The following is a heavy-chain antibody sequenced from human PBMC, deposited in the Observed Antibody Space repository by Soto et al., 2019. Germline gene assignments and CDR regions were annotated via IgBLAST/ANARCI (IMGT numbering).Heavy chain of an antibody. CDR2: IIPIFGTA. J-gene: IGHJ4*02. D-gene: IGHD6-13*01. Sequence: GASVKVSCKASGGTFSSYAISWVRQAPGQGLEWMGGIIPIFGTANYAQKFQGRVTISADKSTNTSYLELRSLRSEDTAVYYCARGGALSTSWYWGDGLDSWGQGTQVTV. CDR1: GGTFSSYA. V-gene: IGHV1-69*06. CDR3: ARGGALSTSWYWGDGLDS.